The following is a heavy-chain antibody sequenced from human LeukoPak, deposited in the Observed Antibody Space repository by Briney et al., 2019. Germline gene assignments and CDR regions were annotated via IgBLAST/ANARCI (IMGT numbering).Heavy chain of an antibody. V-gene: IGHV3-30*02. CDR1: GFTFSSYG. J-gene: IGHJ4*02. CDR3: ASIPAVALDY. D-gene: IGHD2-21*01. CDR2: IRYDGSNK. Sequence: GGSLRLSCAASGFTFSSYGMHWVRQAPGKGLEWVAFIRYDGSNKYYADSVKGRFTISRDNSKNTLYLQMNSLRAEDTAVYYCASIPAVALDYWGQGTLVTVSS.